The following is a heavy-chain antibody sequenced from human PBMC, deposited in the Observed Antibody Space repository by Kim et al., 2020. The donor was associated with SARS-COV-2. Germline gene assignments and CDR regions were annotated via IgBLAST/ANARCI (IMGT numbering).Heavy chain of an antibody. D-gene: IGHD3-9*01. CDR3: ARAHKRYYDILTGYSTYDY. J-gene: IGHJ4*02. V-gene: IGHV3-7*04. Sequence: GRFTITRDNTKNSLYLQMNSLRAEDAAVYYCARAHKRYYDILTGYSTYDYWGQGTLVTVSS.